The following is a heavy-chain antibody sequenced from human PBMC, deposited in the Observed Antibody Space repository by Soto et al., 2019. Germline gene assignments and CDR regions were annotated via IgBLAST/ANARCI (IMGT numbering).Heavy chain of an antibody. CDR2: IIPIFGTT. V-gene: IGHV1-69*13. CDR3: AREGGRGSSGWGKFYSSGMAV. Sequence: SVKVSCKTSGDTFSNDAISWVRQAPGQGLEWMGGIIPIFGTTNYAQEFQGRVTITADESTSTAYMELGSLRSEDTAVYYCAREGGRGSSGWGKFYSSGMAVGG. CDR1: GDTFSNDA. J-gene: IGHJ6*02. D-gene: IGHD6-19*01.